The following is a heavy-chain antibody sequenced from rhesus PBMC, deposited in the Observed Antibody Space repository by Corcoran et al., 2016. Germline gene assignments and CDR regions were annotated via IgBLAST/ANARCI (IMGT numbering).Heavy chain of an antibody. Sequence: QLQLQESGPGLVKPSETLSVTCAVSGGSISSSYWSWLRQAPGKGLEWLGYIYGSGSSTNYNPSLKSRVNLSVDTSKNQLSLKLSAVTTADTAVYYCARTLYSNYLDYWGQGVLVTVSS. D-gene: IGHD4-23*01. CDR2: IYGSGSST. CDR1: GGSISSSY. CDR3: ARTLYSNYLDY. J-gene: IGHJ4*01. V-gene: IGHV4-169*01.